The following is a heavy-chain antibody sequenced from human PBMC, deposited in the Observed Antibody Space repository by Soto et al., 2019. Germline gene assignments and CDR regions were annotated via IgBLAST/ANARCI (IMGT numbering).Heavy chain of an antibody. Sequence: EVQLVESGGGLVQPGGSLRLSCEASGFTFRNYDMHWVRQGTGKGLEWVSGISAAGDPDYADSVDGRFTTSRENAPNSLFLQMNSIRVGDTAVYYCARTDRDFYGLDVWGKGTKVIVSS. J-gene: IGHJ6*04. V-gene: IGHV3-13*05. CDR2: ISAAGDP. CDR1: GFTFRNYD. CDR3: ARTDRDFYGLDV.